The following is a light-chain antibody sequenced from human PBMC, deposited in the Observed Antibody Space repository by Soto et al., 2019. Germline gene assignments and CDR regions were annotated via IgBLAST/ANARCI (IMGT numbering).Light chain of an antibody. Sequence: DIVMTXSXDXXAVSLGERATINCKSSQSVLYSSNNKNYLAWYQQKPGQPPKLLIYWASTRESGVPDRFSGGGAGTDFTLTINSLQAEDVAVYYCQQYYSTPQTFGQGTKVEIK. CDR1: QSVLYSSNNKNY. V-gene: IGKV4-1*01. CDR3: QQYYSTPQT. J-gene: IGKJ1*01. CDR2: WAS.